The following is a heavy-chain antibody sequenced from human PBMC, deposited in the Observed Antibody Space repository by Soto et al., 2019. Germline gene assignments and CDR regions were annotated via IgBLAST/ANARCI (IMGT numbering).Heavy chain of an antibody. CDR1: GGTFSSYA. D-gene: IGHD1-26*01. CDR3: ARSVSFRHQLLKRGMDV. V-gene: IGHV1-69*13. J-gene: IGHJ6*02. CDR2: IIPIFATA. Sequence: GASVKVSCKASGGTFSSYAISWVRQAPGQGLEWMGGIIPIFATANYAQKFQGRVMITVDESTSTAYMELSSLRSEDTAVYYCARSVSFRHQLLKRGMDVWGQGTTVTVSS.